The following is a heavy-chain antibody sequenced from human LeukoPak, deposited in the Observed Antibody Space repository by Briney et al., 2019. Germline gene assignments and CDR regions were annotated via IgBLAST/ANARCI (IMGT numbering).Heavy chain of an antibody. D-gene: IGHD3-3*01. CDR3: ARANTIFGVEPDYYFDY. CDR2: ISSSGGNI. CDR1: GFSFSSYE. J-gene: IGHJ4*02. Sequence: SGGSLRLSCAASGFSFSSYEMIWVRQAPGKGLEWISYISSSGGNIYYADSVKGRFTISRDNAKNSLNLQMNNLRVEDTAVYYCARANTIFGVEPDYYFDYWGQGTLVSVSS. V-gene: IGHV3-48*03.